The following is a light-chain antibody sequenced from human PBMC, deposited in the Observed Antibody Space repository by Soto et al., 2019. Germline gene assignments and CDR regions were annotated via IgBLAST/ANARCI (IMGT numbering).Light chain of an antibody. J-gene: IGLJ2*01. Sequence: QSVLTQPASVSGSPGQSITISCTGTSSDVGGFNYVSWYQQHPGKGPKLMIYDLTNRPSGVSNRFSGSKSGNTASLTISGLQAEDEADYYCSSYTSSTTVVFGGGTQLTVL. V-gene: IGLV2-14*01. CDR1: SSDVGGFNY. CDR2: DLT. CDR3: SSYTSSTTVV.